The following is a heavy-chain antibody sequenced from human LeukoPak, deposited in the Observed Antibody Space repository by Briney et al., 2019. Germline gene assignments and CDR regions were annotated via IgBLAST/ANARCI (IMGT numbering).Heavy chain of an antibody. CDR2: IISNSGST. D-gene: IGHD6-19*01. V-gene: IGHV3-23*01. CDR1: GFTFSSYA. CDR3: AKGSSSGWYSSYFDY. Sequence: GESLKISCTASGFTFSSYAMIWVRQAPGKGLEWVPAIISNSGSTYYADSVKGRFTISRDNSKNTLYLQMNSLRAEDTAVYFCAKGSSSGWYSSYFDYWGQGTLVTVSS. J-gene: IGHJ4*02.